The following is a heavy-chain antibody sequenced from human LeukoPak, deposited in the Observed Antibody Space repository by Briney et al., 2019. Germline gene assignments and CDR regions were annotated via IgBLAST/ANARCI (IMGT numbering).Heavy chain of an antibody. V-gene: IGHV3-74*01. CDR1: GFTFSSYW. J-gene: IGHJ6*04. D-gene: IGHD1-26*01. CDR3: ARGYSPTIPLYYYYGMDV. CDR2: INNDGSST. Sequence: GGSLRLSCAASGFTFSSYWMHWVRQAPGKGLVWVSRINNDGSSTSYADSVKGRFTISRDNAKNTLYLQMNSLRAEDTAVYYCARGYSPTIPLYYYYGMDVWGKGTTVTVSS.